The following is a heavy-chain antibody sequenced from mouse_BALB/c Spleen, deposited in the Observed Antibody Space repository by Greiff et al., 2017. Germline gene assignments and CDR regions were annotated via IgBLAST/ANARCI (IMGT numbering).Heavy chain of an antibody. Sequence: EVMLVESGGGLVQPKGSLKLSCAASGFTFNTYAMNWVRQAPGKGLEWVARIRSKSNNYATYYADSVKDRFTISRDNAKNTLYLQMSSLKSEDTAMYYCARHLTGSSYFDYWGQGTTLTVSS. CDR1: GFTFNTYA. J-gene: IGHJ2*01. D-gene: IGHD1-1*01. V-gene: IGHV10-1*02. CDR3: ARHLTGSSYFDY. CDR2: IRSKSNNYAT.